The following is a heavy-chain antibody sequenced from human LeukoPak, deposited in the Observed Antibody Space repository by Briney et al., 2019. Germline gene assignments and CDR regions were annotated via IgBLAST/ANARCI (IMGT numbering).Heavy chain of an antibody. J-gene: IGHJ6*03. Sequence: SETLSLTCTVSGGSIRSYYWSWIRQPPGKGLEWIGYIYYSGNTNYNPSLKSRVTISVDTSKNQFSLKLSSVTAADTAVYYCARMRYDFWSGYYTDLGYYYYMDVWGKGTTVTVSS. V-gene: IGHV4-59*12. CDR1: GGSIRSYY. D-gene: IGHD3-3*01. CDR2: IYYSGNT. CDR3: ARMRYDFWSGYYTDLGYYYYMDV.